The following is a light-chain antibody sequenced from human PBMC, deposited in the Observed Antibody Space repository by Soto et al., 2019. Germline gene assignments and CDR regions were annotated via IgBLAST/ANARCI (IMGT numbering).Light chain of an antibody. CDR2: EVT. J-gene: IGLJ1*01. Sequence: QSVLTQPASVSGSPGQSITISCTGASSDLGNYGYVSWYQQHPGKAPKLIIYEVTNRPSGVSSRFSGSKSGNTASLTISGLQADGEADYYCGSYTTTSYVFGSGTKVTVL. V-gene: IGLV2-14*01. CDR3: GSYTTTSYV. CDR1: SSDLGNYGY.